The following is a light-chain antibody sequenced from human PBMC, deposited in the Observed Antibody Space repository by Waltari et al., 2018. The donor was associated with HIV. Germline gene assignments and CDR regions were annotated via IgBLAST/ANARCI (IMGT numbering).Light chain of an antibody. CDR3: QQSYSTPRT. V-gene: IGKV1-39*01. CDR2: AAS. Sequence: DIQMTQSQSSLSASVGDRVTITCRASQTISSYLNWYQQKPGKAPNLLIYAASSLQSGVPSRFSGSGSGTDFTLTISSLQPEDFATYFCQQSYSTPRTFGQGTKLEIK. CDR1: QTISSY. J-gene: IGKJ2*01.